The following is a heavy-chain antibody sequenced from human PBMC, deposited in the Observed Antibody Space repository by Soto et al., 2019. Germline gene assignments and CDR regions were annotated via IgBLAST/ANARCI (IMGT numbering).Heavy chain of an antibody. V-gene: IGHV3-33*01. D-gene: IGHD5-18*01. CDR3: ATHSFDNLSAGDS. Sequence: GGSLRLSCAASGFTFSSYGMHWVRQAPGKGLEWVAVIWYDGSNKYYADSVKGRFTISRDNSKNTLYLQMNSLRAEDTAVYYCATHSFDNLSAGDSWGQGTLVTVSS. J-gene: IGHJ4*02. CDR2: IWYDGSNK. CDR1: GFTFSSYG.